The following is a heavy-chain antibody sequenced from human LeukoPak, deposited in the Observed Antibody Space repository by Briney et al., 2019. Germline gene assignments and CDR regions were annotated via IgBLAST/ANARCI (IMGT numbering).Heavy chain of an antibody. CDR2: ISSSGSTI. CDR1: GFTFSSYA. J-gene: IGHJ4*02. D-gene: IGHD7-27*01. CDR3: ARDWGRGTFFDY. V-gene: IGHV3-48*03. Sequence: PGGSLRLSCAASGFTFSSYAMNWVRQAPGKGLEWVSYISSSGSTIYYADSVKGRFTISRDNAKNSLYLQMNSLRAEDTAVYYCARDWGRGTFFDYWGQGTLVTVSS.